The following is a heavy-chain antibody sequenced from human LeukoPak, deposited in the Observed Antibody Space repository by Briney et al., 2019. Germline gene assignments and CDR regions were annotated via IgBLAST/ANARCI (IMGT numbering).Heavy chain of an antibody. CDR3: TTDRPFWSGSATFDY. V-gene: IGHV3-33*01. D-gene: IGHD3-3*01. CDR1: GFTFSSYG. J-gene: IGHJ4*02. Sequence: PGRSLRLSCAASGFTFSSYGMHWVRQAPGKGLEWVAVIWYDGSNKYYADSVKGRFTISRDNSKNTLYLQMNSLRAEDTAVYYCTTDRPFWSGSATFDYWGQGTLVTVSS. CDR2: IWYDGSNK.